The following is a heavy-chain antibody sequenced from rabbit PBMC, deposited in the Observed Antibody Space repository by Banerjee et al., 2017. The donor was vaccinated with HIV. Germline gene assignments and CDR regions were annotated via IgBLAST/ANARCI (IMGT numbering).Heavy chain of an antibody. D-gene: IGHD6-1*01. Sequence: QEQLVESGGDLVQPEGSLTLTCKASGFDFSRHWMSWVRQAPGKGLEWIGCIYTGSSGSTYYASWAKGRFTISKTSSTTVTLQMTSLTAADTATYFCARAINNVYGYFSLWGQGTLVTVS. J-gene: IGHJ3*01. CDR1: GFDFSRHW. CDR2: IYTGSSGST. V-gene: IGHV1S45*01. CDR3: ARAINNVYGYFSL.